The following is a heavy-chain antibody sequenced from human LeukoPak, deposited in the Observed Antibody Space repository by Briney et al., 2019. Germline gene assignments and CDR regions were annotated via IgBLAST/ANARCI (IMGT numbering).Heavy chain of an antibody. J-gene: IGHJ1*01. Sequence: EASVKVSCKASGYTFTSYYMHWVRQAPGQGLEWMGIINPSGGSTSYAQKLQGRVTMTTDTSTSTAYMELRSLRSDDTAVYYCARAAGSGSYYFQHWGQGTLVTVSS. D-gene: IGHD1-26*01. CDR2: INPSGGST. V-gene: IGHV1-46*01. CDR1: GYTFTSYY. CDR3: ARAAGSGSYYFQH.